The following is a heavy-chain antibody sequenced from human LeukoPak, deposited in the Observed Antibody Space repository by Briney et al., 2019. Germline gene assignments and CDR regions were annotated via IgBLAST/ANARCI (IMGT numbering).Heavy chain of an antibody. Sequence: SVKVSCKASGGTFSSYAISWVRQAPGQGLEWMGGIIPIFGTANYAQKFQGRVTITADESTSTAYMELSSLRSEDTAVYYCARAGGGPIVAVPADMPILPYYYYGMDVWGQGTTVTVSS. CDR2: IIPIFGTA. J-gene: IGHJ6*02. CDR1: GGTFSSYA. D-gene: IGHD2-2*01. V-gene: IGHV1-69*13. CDR3: ARAGGGPIVAVPADMPILPYYYYGMDV.